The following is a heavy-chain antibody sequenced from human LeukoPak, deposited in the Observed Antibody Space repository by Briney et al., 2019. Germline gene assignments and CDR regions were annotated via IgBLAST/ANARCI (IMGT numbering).Heavy chain of an antibody. V-gene: IGHV3-23*01. J-gene: IGHJ5*02. CDR3: VFGFGVKGS. CDR1: VFTFSSYA. Sequence: GGSLSLSCAASVFTFSSYAMSGLRQAPGKGLEWVSAMNGGGNYIYYADSVKGRFTISRDNSKNTLYLQMNSLRAEDTAVYYCVFGFGVKGSWGQGTLVTVSS. D-gene: IGHD3-10*01. CDR2: MNGGGNYI.